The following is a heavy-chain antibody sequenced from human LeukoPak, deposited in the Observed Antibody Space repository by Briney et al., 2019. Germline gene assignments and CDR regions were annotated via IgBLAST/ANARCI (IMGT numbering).Heavy chain of an antibody. CDR3: AAAGTALYYYYGMDV. J-gene: IGHJ6*02. V-gene: IGHV3-23*01. D-gene: IGHD6-13*01. CDR1: GFTFSSYA. CDR2: ISGSGGST. Sequence: GGPLRLSCAASGFTFSSYAMSWVRQAPGKGLEWVSAISGSGGSTYYADSVKGRFTISRDNSKNTLYLQMNSLRAEDTAVYYCAAAGTALYYYYGMDVWGQGTTVTVSS.